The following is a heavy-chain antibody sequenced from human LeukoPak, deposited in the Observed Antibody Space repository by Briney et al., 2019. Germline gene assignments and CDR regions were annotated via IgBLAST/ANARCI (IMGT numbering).Heavy chain of an antibody. CDR3: ARDTTDDSSGYSIFDY. J-gene: IGHJ4*02. CDR1: GGSISSGDYY. CDR2: IYYSGST. Sequence: SQTLSLTCTVSGGSISSGDYYWSWIRQPPGKGLEWIGYIYYSGSTYYNPSLKSRVTISVDTSKNQFSLKLSSVTAADTAVCYCARDTTDDSSGYSIFDYWGQETLVTVSS. D-gene: IGHD3-22*01. V-gene: IGHV4-30-4*08.